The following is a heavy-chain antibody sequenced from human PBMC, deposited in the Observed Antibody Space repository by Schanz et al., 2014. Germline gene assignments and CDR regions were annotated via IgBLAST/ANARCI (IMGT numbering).Heavy chain of an antibody. CDR2: IHSTGGTT. Sequence: QVQLVQSGSELKKPGTAVKVSCKASEYTFTRHYMHWVRQAPGQGLEWMGIIHSTGGTTSHAQKFQGRVTMTRDTSTSTVYMELSSLRSEDTAVYYCASALTTWGGMDVGGQGTTVTFSS. CDR1: EYTFTRHY. J-gene: IGHJ6*02. D-gene: IGHD4-4*01. V-gene: IGHV1-46*01. CDR3: ASALTTWGGMDV.